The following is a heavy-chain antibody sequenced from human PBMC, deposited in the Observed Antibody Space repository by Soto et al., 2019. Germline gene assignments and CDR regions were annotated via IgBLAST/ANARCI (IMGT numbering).Heavy chain of an antibody. CDR3: ARRYCSSSSCYYGNYYYYMDV. CDR1: GFTFSNYA. V-gene: IGHV3-23*01. Sequence: GGSLRLSCAASGFTFSNYAMSWVRQAPGKGLEWVSGIGSGGGSTYYADSVKGRFTISRDISKNTLYLQMNSLRAEDTAVYDCARRYCSSSSCYYGNYYYYMDVWGKGTTVTVSS. J-gene: IGHJ6*03. CDR2: IGSGGGST. D-gene: IGHD2-2*01.